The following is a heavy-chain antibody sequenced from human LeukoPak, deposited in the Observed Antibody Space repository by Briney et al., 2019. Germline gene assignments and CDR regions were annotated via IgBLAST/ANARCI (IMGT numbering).Heavy chain of an antibody. J-gene: IGHJ4*02. CDR2: ITASSTTI. D-gene: IGHD3-10*01. CDR3: ARDSGSY. V-gene: IGHV3-48*03. Sequence: GGSLRLSCAASGFSFSNYEMNWVRQAPGQGLEWISYITASSTTIYYADSVKGRFTISRDNAKNSLYLQMNGLRGEDTAVYYCARDSGSYWGQGTLVTVSS. CDR1: GFSFSNYE.